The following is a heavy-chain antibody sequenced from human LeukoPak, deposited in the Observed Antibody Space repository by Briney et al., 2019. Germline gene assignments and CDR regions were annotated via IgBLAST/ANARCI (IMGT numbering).Heavy chain of an antibody. Sequence: VASVKVSCKASGYTFTGYYMHWVRQAPGQGLEWMGWINPNSGGTNYAQKFQGRVTMTRDTSISTAYMELSRLRSDDTAVYYCARDPGTIFVAPGYMDVWGKGTTVTVSS. J-gene: IGHJ6*03. V-gene: IGHV1-2*02. CDR1: GYTFTGYY. D-gene: IGHD3-3*01. CDR3: ARDPGTIFVAPGYMDV. CDR2: INPNSGGT.